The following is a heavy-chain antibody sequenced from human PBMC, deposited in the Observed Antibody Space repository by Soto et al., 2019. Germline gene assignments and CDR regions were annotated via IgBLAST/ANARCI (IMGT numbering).Heavy chain of an antibody. J-gene: IGHJ4*02. V-gene: IGHV1-24*01. CDR3: ATPLGVVRYFDY. CDR1: GYTLTELS. D-gene: IGHD3-3*01. Sequence: ASVKVSFKVSGYTLTELSMHWLRQAPGKGLEWMGGFDPEDGETIYAQKFQGRVTMTEDTSTDTAYMELSSLRSEDTAVYYCATPLGVVRYFDYWGQGTLVTVSS. CDR2: FDPEDGET.